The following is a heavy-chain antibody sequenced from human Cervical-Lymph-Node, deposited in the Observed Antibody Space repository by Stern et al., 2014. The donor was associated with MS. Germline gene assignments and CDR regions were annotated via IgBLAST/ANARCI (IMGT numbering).Heavy chain of an antibody. Sequence: QVQLVESGGGVVQPGRSLRLSCAASGFTFSSYGMHWVRQPPGKGLEWVAVIWYDGSNKYYADSVKGRFTISRDNSKNTLYLQMNSLRAEDTAVYYCARSYSGSYYSYYYGMDVWGQGTTVTVSS. J-gene: IGHJ6*02. D-gene: IGHD1-26*01. CDR3: ARSYSGSYYSYYYGMDV. CDR2: IWYDGSNK. V-gene: IGHV3-33*01. CDR1: GFTFSSYG.